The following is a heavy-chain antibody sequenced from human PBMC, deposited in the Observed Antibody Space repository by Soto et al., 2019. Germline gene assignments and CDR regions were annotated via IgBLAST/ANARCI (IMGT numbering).Heavy chain of an antibody. CDR3: AKDGRNFYYCGMDV. CDR2: ISWSGATI. CDR1: GFTFDNYA. V-gene: IGHV3-9*01. Sequence: GGSLRLSCAASGFTFDNYAMHWVRQAPGKGLEWVSGISWSGATIGYADSVKGRFTISRDNAKNSLYLQMNSLRAEDTALYYCAKDGRNFYYCGMDVWCQGTMGTVS. J-gene: IGHJ6*02.